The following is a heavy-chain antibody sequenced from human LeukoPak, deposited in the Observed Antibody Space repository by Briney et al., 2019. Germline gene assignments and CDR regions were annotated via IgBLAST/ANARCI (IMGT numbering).Heavy chain of an antibody. J-gene: IGHJ6*03. CDR2: IYYSGST. CDR1: GGSISSSSYY. V-gene: IGHV4-39*01. D-gene: IGHD2-15*01. CDR3: ASTYRVVYYYHMDA. Sequence: SSETLSLTCTVSGGSISSSSYYWGWIRQPPGKGLEWIGSIYYSGSTYYNPSLKSRVTISVDTSKNQFSLKLSSVTAADTAVYYCASTYRVVYYYHMDAWGKGTTVTVSS.